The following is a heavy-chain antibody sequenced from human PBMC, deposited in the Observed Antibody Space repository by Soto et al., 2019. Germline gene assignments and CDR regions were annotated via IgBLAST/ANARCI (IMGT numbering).Heavy chain of an antibody. J-gene: IGHJ4*02. CDR2: VSPGDPDT. CDR1: GYTFTSYS. D-gene: IGHD3-10*01. Sequence: PGESLKISCKGSGYTFTSYSIAWVRQMPEEGLQWMGLVSPGDPDTIYSPSFQGQVTISVDKSISTAYLQWSGLKTSDTAMYYCAIPLDYVSGTYYVDYWGQGTLVTVSS. CDR3: AIPLDYVSGTYYVDY. V-gene: IGHV5-51*01.